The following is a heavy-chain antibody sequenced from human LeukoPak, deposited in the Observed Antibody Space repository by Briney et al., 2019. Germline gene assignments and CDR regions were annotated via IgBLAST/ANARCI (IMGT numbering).Heavy chain of an antibody. CDR3: ARNQHWSRDI. J-gene: IGHJ4*02. D-gene: IGHD2-8*02. CDR1: GFTFSSYS. V-gene: IGHV3-48*01. CDR2: ISKSITRT. Sequence: PGGSLRLSCAASGFTFSSYSMNWVRQAPGKGLEWVAYISKSITRTHYADSVEGRFIISRDNAKNSLSLQMNSLRVDDTAVYYCARNQHWSRDIWGQGILVTVSS.